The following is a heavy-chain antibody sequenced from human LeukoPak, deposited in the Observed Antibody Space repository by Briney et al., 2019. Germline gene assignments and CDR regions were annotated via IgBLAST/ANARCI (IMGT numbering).Heavy chain of an antibody. J-gene: IGHJ4*02. Sequence: ASVTVSCTAFGYTFTSYYMHWVRQAPGQGLEWMGIINPSGGSTNYAQKFQGRVTLTRDTSTSTVYMELSSLRSEDTAVYYCARGGSVRGAPVNYWGQGTLVTVSS. CDR1: GYTFTSYY. CDR2: INPSGGST. D-gene: IGHD3-10*01. V-gene: IGHV1-46*01. CDR3: ARGGSVRGAPVNY.